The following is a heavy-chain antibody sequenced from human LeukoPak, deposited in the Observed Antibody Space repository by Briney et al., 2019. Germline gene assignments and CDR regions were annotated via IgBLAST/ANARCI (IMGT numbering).Heavy chain of an antibody. Sequence: HPGRSLRLSCAASGFTFDDYAMHWVRQAPGKGLEWVSGISWNSGSIGYADSVKGRFTISRDSAKNSLYLQMNSLRAEDTALYYCAKVERQYSSSWYFDYWGQGTLVTVSS. CDR2: ISWNSGSI. D-gene: IGHD6-13*01. CDR3: AKVERQYSSSWYFDY. V-gene: IGHV3-9*01. J-gene: IGHJ4*02. CDR1: GFTFDDYA.